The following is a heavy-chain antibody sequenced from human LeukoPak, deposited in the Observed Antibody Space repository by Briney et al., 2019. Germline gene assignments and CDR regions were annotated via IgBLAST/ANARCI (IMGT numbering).Heavy chain of an antibody. CDR1: GYTFTSYG. CDR2: INPSGGST. V-gene: IGHV1-46*01. D-gene: IGHD1-26*01. J-gene: IGHJ5*02. CDR3: ARDNSVGDYAWWFDP. Sequence: GASVKVSCKASGYTFTSYGISWVRQAPGQGLEWMGIINPSGGSTSYAQKFQGRVTMTRDMSTSTDYMELSSLRSEDTAVYYCARDNSVGDYAWWFDPWGQGTLVTVSS.